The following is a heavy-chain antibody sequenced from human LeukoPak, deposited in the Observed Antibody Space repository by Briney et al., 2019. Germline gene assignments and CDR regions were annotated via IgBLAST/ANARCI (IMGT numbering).Heavy chain of an antibody. J-gene: IGHJ4*02. CDR1: GGSISSGSYY. D-gene: IGHD6-19*01. CDR3: ARSSLAVYFDY. CDR2: IFTRGTT. Sequence: SQTLSLTCTVSGGSISSGSYYWNWIRQPAGKRLEWLGNIFTRGTTNYNVSLESRLTISLDTARNQFSLYLSSVTAADTAMYFCARSSLAVYFDYWGQGTLVTASS. V-gene: IGHV4-61*09.